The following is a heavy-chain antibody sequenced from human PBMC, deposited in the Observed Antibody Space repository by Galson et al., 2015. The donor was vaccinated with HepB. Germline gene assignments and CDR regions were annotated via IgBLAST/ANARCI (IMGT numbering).Heavy chain of an antibody. D-gene: IGHD5-24*01. CDR3: ARDSKGHMVEMATIKEKYFDY. CDR2: ISSSSSYI. CDR1: GFTFSSYS. J-gene: IGHJ4*02. V-gene: IGHV3-21*01. Sequence: SLRLSCAASGFTFSSYSMNWVRQAPGKGLEWVSSISSSSSYIYYADSVKGRFTISRDNAKNSLFLQMNSLRAEDTAVYYCARDSKGHMVEMATIKEKYFDYWGQGTLVTVSS.